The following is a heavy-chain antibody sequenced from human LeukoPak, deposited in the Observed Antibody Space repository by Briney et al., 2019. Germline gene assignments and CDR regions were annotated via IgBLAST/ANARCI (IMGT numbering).Heavy chain of an antibody. CDR2: VYRHTST. CDR3: ARGALNTWELFDP. D-gene: IGHD1-26*01. CDR1: GSSITNTFY. V-gene: IGHV4-38-2*02. Sequence: SETLSLTCTVSGSSITNTFYWGWIRQPPGKGLEWIGTVYRHTSTYYNPSLESRVSISIDTSKNQFSLKLSSVTAADTAVYYCARGALNTWELFDPWGQGTLVTVSS. J-gene: IGHJ5*02.